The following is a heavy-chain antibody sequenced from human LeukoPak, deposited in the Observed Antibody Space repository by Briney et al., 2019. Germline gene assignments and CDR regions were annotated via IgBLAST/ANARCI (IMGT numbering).Heavy chain of an antibody. J-gene: IGHJ4*02. CDR2: ISASGGST. V-gene: IGHV3-23*01. CDR1: GFTFSSYA. Sequence: GGSLRLSCAASGFTFSSYAMSWVRQAPGKGLEWVSGISASGGSTYYADSVKGRFTISRDNSKNTLYVQMNSLRAVDTAVYYCAKVWDYYDVSGPFDYWGQGTLVTVSS. D-gene: IGHD3-22*01. CDR3: AKVWDYYDVSGPFDY.